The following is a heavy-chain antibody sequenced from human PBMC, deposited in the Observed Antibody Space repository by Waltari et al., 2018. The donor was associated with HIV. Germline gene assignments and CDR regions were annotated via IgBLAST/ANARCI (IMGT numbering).Heavy chain of an antibody. CDR2: IKQDGNEK. CDR1: GVTFSKYW. Sequence: EVQLVETGGALVQPGGSLRVSCVASGVTFSKYWMPWVRRAPGKGLEWVANIKQDGNEKNYLDSVKGRFTISRDNAKNSLYLQMNNLRDEDSATYYCARAYSGIYRIGDYWGRGTLVTVSS. CDR3: ARAYSGIYRIGDY. D-gene: IGHD1-26*01. J-gene: IGHJ4*02. V-gene: IGHV3-7*01.